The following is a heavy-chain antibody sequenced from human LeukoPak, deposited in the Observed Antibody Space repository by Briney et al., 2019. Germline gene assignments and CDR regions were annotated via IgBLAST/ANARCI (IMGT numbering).Heavy chain of an antibody. J-gene: IGHJ3*02. CDR1: GYRFTSYW. Sequence: GESLKISCKGSGYRFTSYWIGWLRQMPGKGLEWMGFIYPGDSDTRYSPSFQGQVTISADKSTSTAYLQWSSLKASDTAMYYCARRRGRYSGDAFDIWGQGTMVTVSS. D-gene: IGHD1-26*01. CDR3: ARRRGRYSGDAFDI. CDR2: IYPGDSDT. V-gene: IGHV5-51*01.